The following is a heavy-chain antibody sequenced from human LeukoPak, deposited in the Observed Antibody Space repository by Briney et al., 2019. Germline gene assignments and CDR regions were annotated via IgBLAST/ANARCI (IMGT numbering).Heavy chain of an antibody. J-gene: IGHJ4*02. D-gene: IGHD3-16*01. CDR1: GGSISSSNW. CDR3: ARGGVLKSVDY. V-gene: IGHV4-4*02. CDR2: VYDIGTT. Sequence: PSETLSLTCAVSGGSISSSNWWSWVRQPPGKGLEWIGYVYDIGTTKYNPSLKSRVTISVDTSKNQFSLRLSSVTAADTAVYYCARGGVLKSVDYWGQGTLVAVSS.